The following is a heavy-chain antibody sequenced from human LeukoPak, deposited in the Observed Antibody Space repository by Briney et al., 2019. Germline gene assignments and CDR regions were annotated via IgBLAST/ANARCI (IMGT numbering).Heavy chain of an antibody. J-gene: IGHJ1*01. CDR3: AIMHGYYDGSGYWVQ. V-gene: IGHV3-23*01. CDR2: ITPNADRT. D-gene: IGHD3-22*01. CDR1: GFTFGSYG. Sequence: GGSLRLSCAASGFTFGSYGMSWVRQAPGKGLEWVSFITPNADRTSYADSVEGRFTISRDNPRNTLYMQMNSLRDADTSVYYCAIMHGYYDGSGYWVQWGQGTLVTVSS.